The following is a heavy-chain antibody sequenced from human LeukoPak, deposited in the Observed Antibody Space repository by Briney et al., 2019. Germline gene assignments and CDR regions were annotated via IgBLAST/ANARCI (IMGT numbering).Heavy chain of an antibody. CDR3: ARVRGRDGYSDY. CDR2: VSFGGDT. D-gene: IGHD5-24*01. Sequence: SETLSLTCTVSGASISSSRSYGAWIRQPPGKGLEWIASVSFGGDTYYNPSLKSRDSISVDTSKNMFSLRLTSVTAADTAVYYCARVRGRDGYSDYWGQGILVIVSA. V-gene: IGHV4-39*07. CDR1: GASISSSRSY. J-gene: IGHJ4*02.